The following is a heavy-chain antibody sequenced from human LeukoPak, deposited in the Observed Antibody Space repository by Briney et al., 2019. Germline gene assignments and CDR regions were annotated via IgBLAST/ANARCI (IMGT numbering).Heavy chain of an antibody. CDR3: ARERGYYDSSGFDY. V-gene: IGHV3-30*04. CDR1: GFTFSSYA. D-gene: IGHD3-22*01. CDR2: ISYDGSNK. Sequence: GRSLRLSCAASGFTFSSYAMHWVRQAPGKGLEWVAVISYDGSNKYYADSVKGRFTISRDNSKNTLYLQMNSLRAEDTAVYYCARERGYYDSSGFDYWGQGTLVTVSS. J-gene: IGHJ4*02.